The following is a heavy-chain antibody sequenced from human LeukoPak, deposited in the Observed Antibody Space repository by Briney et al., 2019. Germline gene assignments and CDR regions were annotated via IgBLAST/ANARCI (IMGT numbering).Heavy chain of an antibody. CDR1: GYSIRSGFY. D-gene: IGHD3-9*01. Sequence: SSETLSLTCTVSGYSIRSGFYWGWIRQPPGKGLEWIGNIYHSGITYYTPSLKSRVTISVDTSKNQFYLKLSSVTAADTAVYYCARAVGSFDWLPLFDYWGQGTLVTVSS. CDR3: ARAVGSFDWLPLFDY. J-gene: IGHJ4*02. CDR2: IYHSGIT. V-gene: IGHV4-38-2*02.